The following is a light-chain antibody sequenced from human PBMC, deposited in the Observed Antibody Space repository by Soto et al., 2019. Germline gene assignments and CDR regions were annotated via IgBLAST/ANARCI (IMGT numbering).Light chain of an antibody. Sequence: QSVLTQPPSASGTPGQRVTISCSGNTSNIGRSTVTWYQQLPGAAPKLLIYGNTQRPLGVPVRFSGSKSDTSASLAISGLQSEDEADYYCATWNDGVSVFGIGTKVTVL. V-gene: IGLV1-44*01. J-gene: IGLJ1*01. CDR1: TSNIGRST. CDR3: ATWNDGVSV. CDR2: GNT.